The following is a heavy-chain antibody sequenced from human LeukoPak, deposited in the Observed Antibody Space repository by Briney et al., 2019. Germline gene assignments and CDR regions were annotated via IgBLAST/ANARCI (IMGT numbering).Heavy chain of an antibody. CDR3: ARSGYGGYGY. CDR1: RGALSSYY. V-gene: IGHV4-59*08. J-gene: IGHJ4*02. D-gene: IGHD5-12*01. CDR2: INYSGST. Sequence: SETLSLTCTVSRGALSSYYGSWIRQPPGKGLEWIGYINYSGSTNYSPSLKSRVSISVDTSKSQFSLKLSSVTAADTAVYYCARSGYGGYGYWGQGTLVTVSS.